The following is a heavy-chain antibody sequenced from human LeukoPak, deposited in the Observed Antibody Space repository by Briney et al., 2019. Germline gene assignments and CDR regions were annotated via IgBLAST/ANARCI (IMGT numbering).Heavy chain of an antibody. V-gene: IGHV3-7*01. Sequence: PGGSLRLSCAASGFTFSGYWMTWVRQAPGKGLEWVANIKQDGSEKYVDSVKGRFTISRDNAKNSLYLQMNSLRAEDTAVYYCTRDTGCSGGTCYSFYDYWGQGTLVTVSS. D-gene: IGHD2-15*01. CDR1: GFTFSGYW. CDR3: TRDTGCSGGTCYSFYDY. J-gene: IGHJ4*02. CDR2: IKQDGSEK.